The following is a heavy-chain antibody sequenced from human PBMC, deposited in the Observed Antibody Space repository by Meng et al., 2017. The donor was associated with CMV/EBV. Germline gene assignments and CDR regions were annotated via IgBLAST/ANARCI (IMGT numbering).Heavy chain of an antibody. Sequence: SETLSLTCTVSGYSISSGYYWGWIRQPPGKGLEWIGSIYHSGSTYYNPSLKSRVTISVDTSKNQFSLKLSSVTAADTAVYYCARVVVVVAAARRYYSDYWGQGTLVTVSS. J-gene: IGHJ4*02. D-gene: IGHD2-15*01. CDR1: GYSISSGYY. V-gene: IGHV4-38-2*02. CDR3: ARVVVVVAAARRYYSDY. CDR2: IYHSGST.